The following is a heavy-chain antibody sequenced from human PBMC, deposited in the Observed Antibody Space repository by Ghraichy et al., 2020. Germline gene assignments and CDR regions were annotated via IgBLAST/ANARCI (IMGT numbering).Heavy chain of an antibody. V-gene: IGHV3-21*01. CDR3: ARAGGWEAYFDY. D-gene: IGHD1-26*01. CDR2: ISSSSYI. CDR1: GFTFSSYS. J-gene: IGHJ4*02. Sequence: LSLTCAASGFTFSSYSMNWVRQAPGKGLEWVSSISSSSYIYYADSVKGRFTISRDNAKNSLYLQMNSLRAEDTAVYYCARAGGWEAYFDYWGQGTLVTVSS.